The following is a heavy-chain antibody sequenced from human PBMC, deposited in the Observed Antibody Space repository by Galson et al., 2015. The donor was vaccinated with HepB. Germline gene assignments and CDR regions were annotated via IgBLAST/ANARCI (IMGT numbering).Heavy chain of an antibody. CDR3: ARGGDGKWELLPEY. J-gene: IGHJ4*02. V-gene: IGHV3-33*01. D-gene: IGHD1-26*01. CDR1: GFTFSSYG. Sequence: SLRLSCAASGFTFSSYGMHWVRQAPGKGLEWVAVIWYDGSNKYYADSVKGRFTISRDNSKNTLYLQMNSLRAEDTAVYYCARGGDGKWELLPEYWGQGTLVTVSS. CDR2: IWYDGSNK.